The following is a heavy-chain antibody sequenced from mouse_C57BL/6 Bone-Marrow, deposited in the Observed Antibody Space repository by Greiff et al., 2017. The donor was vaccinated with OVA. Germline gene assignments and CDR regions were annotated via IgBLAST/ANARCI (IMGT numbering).Heavy chain of an antibody. V-gene: IGHV1-81*01. CDR3: ARFWDVGFAY. J-gene: IGHJ3*01. CDR2: IYPRSGNT. CDR1: GYTFTSYG. D-gene: IGHD4-1*01. Sequence: QVQLKQSGAELARPGASVKLSCKASGYTFTSYGISWVKQRTGQGLEWIGEIYPRSGNTYYNEKFKGKATLTADKSSSTAYMELRSLTSEDSAVYFCARFWDVGFAYWGQGTLVTVSA.